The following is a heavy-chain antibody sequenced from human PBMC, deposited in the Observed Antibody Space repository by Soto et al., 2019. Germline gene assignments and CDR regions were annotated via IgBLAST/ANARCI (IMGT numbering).Heavy chain of an antibody. CDR3: ARASLDYVWGSYRYRGAFDI. J-gene: IGHJ3*02. V-gene: IGHV1-69*01. D-gene: IGHD3-16*02. Sequence: QVQLVQSGAEVKKPGSSVKVSCKASGGTFSSYAISWVRQAPGQGLEWMGGIIPIFGTANYAQKFQGRVTITSDESTSTAYRELSSLRSEDTAVYFCARASLDYVWGSYRYRGAFDIWGQGTMVTVSS. CDR1: GGTFSSYA. CDR2: IIPIFGTA.